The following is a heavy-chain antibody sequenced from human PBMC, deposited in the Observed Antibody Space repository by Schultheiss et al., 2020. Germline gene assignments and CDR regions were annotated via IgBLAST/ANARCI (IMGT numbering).Heavy chain of an antibody. D-gene: IGHD6-6*01. V-gene: IGHV1-18*01. Sequence: ASVKVSCKASGYTFTSYGISWVRQAPGQGLEWMGWISAYNGNTNYAQKLQGRVTMTTDTSTSTAYMELRSLRSDDTAVYYCARVGFECSSSSRDRGPFDYWGQGTLGTVSS. CDR2: ISAYNGNT. J-gene: IGHJ4*02. CDR1: GYTFTSYG. CDR3: ARVGFECSSSSRDRGPFDY.